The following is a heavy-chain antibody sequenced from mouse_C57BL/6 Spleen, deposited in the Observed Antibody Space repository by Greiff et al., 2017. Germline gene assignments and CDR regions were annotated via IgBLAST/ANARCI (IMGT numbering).Heavy chain of an antibody. CDR1: GYAFSSYW. D-gene: IGHD1-1*01. V-gene: IGHV1-80*01. J-gene: IGHJ1*03. CDR2: IYPGDGDT. Sequence: VKLQESGAELVKPGASVKISCKASGYAFSSYWMNWVKQRPGKGLEWIGQIYPGDGDTNYNGKFKGKATLTADKSSNTAYMQLSRLTSEDSAVXFCASWAIYWYFDVWGTGTTLTVSS. CDR3: ASWAIYWYFDV.